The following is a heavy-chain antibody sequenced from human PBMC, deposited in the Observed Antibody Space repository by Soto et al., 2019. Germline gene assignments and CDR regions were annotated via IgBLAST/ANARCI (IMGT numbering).Heavy chain of an antibody. J-gene: IGHJ4*02. Sequence: GGSLRLSCAASGVTVSSNYMSWGRQAPGKGLERASVSYIGCSTYYADSVKRRFTIPMHNSKNTLYLQMNSLRTEDTAVCYCASNTLYCSGGSCYSGWGQGPLVTVSS. CDR2: SYIGCST. V-gene: IGHV3-53*01. CDR1: GVTVSSNY. CDR3: ASNTLYCSGGSCYSG. D-gene: IGHD2-15*01.